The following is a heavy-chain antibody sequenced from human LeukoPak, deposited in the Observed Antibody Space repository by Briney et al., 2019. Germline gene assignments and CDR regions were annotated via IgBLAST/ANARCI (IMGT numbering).Heavy chain of an antibody. V-gene: IGHV3-48*04. CDR1: GFTFSSYA. CDR3: ARDYCSGGSCYSGVNWSDP. CDR2: ISSSSITI. J-gene: IGHJ5*02. Sequence: GGSLRLSCAASGFTFSSYAMSWVRQAPGKGLEWVSYISSSSITIYYADSVKGRFTISRDNAKNSLYLQMNSLRAEDTAVYYCARDYCSGGSCYSGVNWSDPWGQGTLVTVSS. D-gene: IGHD2-15*01.